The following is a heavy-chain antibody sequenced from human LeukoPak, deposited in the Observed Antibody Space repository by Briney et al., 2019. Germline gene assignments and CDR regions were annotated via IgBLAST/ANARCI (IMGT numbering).Heavy chain of an antibody. CDR3: AREVVAAPGTVDY. Sequence: SETLSLTRTVSGDSISGFHWSWIRQPPGKGLEWIGYIYYSGSTNYNPSLKSRVTISVDTSKNQFSLKLTSVTAADTAVYYCAREVVAAPGTVDYWGQGTLVTVSS. CDR1: GDSISGFH. CDR2: IYYSGST. J-gene: IGHJ4*02. V-gene: IGHV4-59*01. D-gene: IGHD6-13*01.